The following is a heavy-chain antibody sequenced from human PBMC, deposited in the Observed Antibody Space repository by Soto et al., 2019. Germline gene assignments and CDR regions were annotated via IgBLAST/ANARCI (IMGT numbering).Heavy chain of an antibody. J-gene: IGHJ4*02. CDR3: AREGDHPFSLGY. D-gene: IGHD3-16*01. V-gene: IGHV4-4*02. CDR2: VHHSGST. CDR1: GGSITDKW. Sequence: QVQLQESGPGLVKPSGILSLTCAVSGGSITDKWWSWIRQTPGKGLEWIGEVHHSGSTSYSPSLKSRVTMSVDTSKNDFSLKLFSLTAADTAIYYCAREGDHPFSLGYWGQGTLVTVSS.